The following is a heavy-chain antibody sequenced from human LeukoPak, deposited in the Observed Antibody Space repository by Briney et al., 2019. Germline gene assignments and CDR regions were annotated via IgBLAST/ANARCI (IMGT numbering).Heavy chain of an antibody. Sequence: GGSLSLSRAVSGCTFSPYWMHSVGQAPGKGLVWVSRINNDGSTTAYADSVKGRFTISRDNTKNTLYLQMNSLRAEDTAVYYWSMMDSSFDYWGERTLVTVSS. CDR3: SMMDSSFDY. D-gene: IGHD6-19*01. J-gene: IGHJ4*02. V-gene: IGHV3-74*01. CDR1: GCTFSPYW. CDR2: INNDGSTT.